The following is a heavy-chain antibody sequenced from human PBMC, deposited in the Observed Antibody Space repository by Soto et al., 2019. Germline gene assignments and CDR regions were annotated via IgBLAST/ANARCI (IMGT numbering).Heavy chain of an antibody. CDR2: IWFDGSKK. CDR3: ARDRLVPYGYGMDV. D-gene: IGHD2-2*01. J-gene: IGHJ6*02. CDR1: GFTFRSYG. V-gene: IGHV3-33*01. Sequence: QMQLVESGGGVVQPGRSLRLSCAASGFTFRSYGIHWVRQAPGKGLEWVALIWFDGSKKYYVDSVKGRFAVSRDNSKNTLYLQMNRLRVEDTALYYRARDRLVPYGYGMDVWGQGTTVTVSS.